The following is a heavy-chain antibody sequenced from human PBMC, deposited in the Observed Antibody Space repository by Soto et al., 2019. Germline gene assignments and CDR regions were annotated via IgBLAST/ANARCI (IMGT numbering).Heavy chain of an antibody. V-gene: IGHV5-51*01. D-gene: IGHD3-10*01. CDR1: GYSFTSYW. Sequence: GESLKISCKGSGYSFTSYWIGWVRQMPGKGLEWMGIIYPGDSDTRYSPSFQGQVTISADKSISTAYLQWSSLKASDTAMYYCARNYYGSGPQSPAYGMDVWGQGTTVTVSS. CDR3: ARNYYGSGPQSPAYGMDV. J-gene: IGHJ6*02. CDR2: IYPGDSDT.